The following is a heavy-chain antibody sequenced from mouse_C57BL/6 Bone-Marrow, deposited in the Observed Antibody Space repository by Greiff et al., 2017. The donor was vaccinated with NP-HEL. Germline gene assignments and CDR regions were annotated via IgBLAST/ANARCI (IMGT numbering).Heavy chain of an antibody. D-gene: IGHD3-3*01. Sequence: EVHLVESGGGLVKPGGSLKLSCAASGFTFSDYGMHWVRQAPEKGLEWVAYISSGSSTIYYADTVKGRFTLSRDNAKNTLFLQMTRLRSEDTAMYYWARKGWGYFEDWGQGTTRTVSS. CDR2: ISSGSSTI. CDR3: ARKGWGYFED. CDR1: GFTFSDYG. J-gene: IGHJ2*01. V-gene: IGHV5-17*01.